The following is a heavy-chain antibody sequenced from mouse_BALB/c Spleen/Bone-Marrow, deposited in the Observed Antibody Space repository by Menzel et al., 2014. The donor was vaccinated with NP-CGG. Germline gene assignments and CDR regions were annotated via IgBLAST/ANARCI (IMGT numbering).Heavy chain of an antibody. V-gene: IGHV14-4*02. J-gene: IGHJ4*01. Sequence: EVQLQQSGAELVRSGASVKLSCTASGFNIKDYYMHWVKQRPEQGLEWIGLIDPENGDTEYAPKFQGKATMTADTSSNTAYLQLSSLTSEDTAVYYCSYGNFAMDYWGQGTSVTVSS. D-gene: IGHD2-1*01. CDR3: SYGNFAMDY. CDR2: IDPENGDT. CDR1: GFNIKDYY.